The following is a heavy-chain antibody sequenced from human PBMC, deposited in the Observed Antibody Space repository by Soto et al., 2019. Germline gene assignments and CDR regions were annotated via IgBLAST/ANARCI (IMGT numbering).Heavy chain of an antibody. V-gene: IGHV4-4*02. J-gene: IGHJ4*03. D-gene: IGHD1-1*01. CDR1: GGSVKAPDW. Sequence: SETLSLTCTLSGGSVKAPDWWNWVRQSPDKGLAWIAEVHISWHSNYNPSLRSRVSVSIDSSKNQFYLNLNSVTAADTAIYYRARVPQGRSANNCYLDPRGKVTQVTVSS. CDR3: ARVPQGRSANNCYLDP. CDR2: VHISWHS.